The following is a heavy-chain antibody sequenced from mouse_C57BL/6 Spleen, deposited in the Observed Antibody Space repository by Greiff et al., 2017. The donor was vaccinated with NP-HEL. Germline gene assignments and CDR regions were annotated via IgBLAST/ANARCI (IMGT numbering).Heavy chain of an antibody. D-gene: IGHD1-1*01. V-gene: IGHV1-55*01. CDR3: ASWDYYGSSYHFDY. CDR2: IYPGSGST. Sequence: QVQLQQPGAELVKPGASVKMSCKASGYTFTSYWITWVKQRPGQGLEWIGDIYPGSGSTNYNEKFKSKATLTVDTSSSTAYMQLSSLASEDSAVYYCASWDYYGSSYHFDYWGQGTTLTVSS. CDR1: GYTFTSYW. J-gene: IGHJ2*01.